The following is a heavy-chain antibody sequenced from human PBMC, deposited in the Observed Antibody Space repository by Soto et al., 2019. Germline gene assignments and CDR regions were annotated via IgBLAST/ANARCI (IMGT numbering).Heavy chain of an antibody. CDR1: GFTFTNYN. CDR2: ISSRSGTI. V-gene: IGHV3-48*02. CDR3: ARDCGKGYGMDV. Sequence: GGSLRLSCAASGFTFTNYNMNWVSHAPGKGLEWVSYISSRSGTIYYADSVRGRFTISRDNAKNSLYLQMSSLRDEDTAVYYCARDCGKGYGMDVWGQGTTVTVSS. J-gene: IGHJ6*02.